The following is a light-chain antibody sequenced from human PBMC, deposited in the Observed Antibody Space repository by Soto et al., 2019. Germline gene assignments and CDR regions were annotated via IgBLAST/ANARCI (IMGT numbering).Light chain of an antibody. Sequence: DIPMTQSPSTLSASVGDRVTITCRASQSISSWLAWYQQKAGNAPKSLIYKASSLESGVPSRFSGSGSGTDFTLTISSLQPDDFAPYYCQQYLSYPITFGQGTRLEMK. CDR1: QSISSW. CDR3: QQYLSYPIT. J-gene: IGKJ5*01. V-gene: IGKV1-5*03. CDR2: KAS.